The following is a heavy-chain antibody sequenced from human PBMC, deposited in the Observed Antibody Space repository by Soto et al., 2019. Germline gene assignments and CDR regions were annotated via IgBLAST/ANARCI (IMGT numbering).Heavy chain of an antibody. CDR3: ARSQGSSTSLEIYYYYYSGMDV. CDR1: GGTFSSYA. CDR2: IIPISGTA. J-gene: IGHJ6*02. Sequence: QVQLVQSGAEVKKPGSSVKVSCKASGGTFSSYAISWVRQAPGQGLEWMGGIIPISGTANYAQKFQGRVTITADESTSTAYMELSSLRSEDTAVYYCARSQGSSTSLEIYYYYYSGMDVWGQGTTVTVCS. V-gene: IGHV1-69*01. D-gene: IGHD2-2*01.